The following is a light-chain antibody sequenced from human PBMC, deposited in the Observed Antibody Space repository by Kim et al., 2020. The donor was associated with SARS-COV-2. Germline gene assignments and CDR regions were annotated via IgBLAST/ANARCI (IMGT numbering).Light chain of an antibody. CDR3: QQYGNSPHT. CDR2: GAS. J-gene: IGKJ1*01. Sequence: EIVLTQSPGTLSLSPEERATLSCRASQSVSSSYLAWYQQKPGQAPRLLIYGASSRATGVPDRFSGSGSGTDFTLTITRLEPEDFAVYYCQQYGNSPHTFGQGTKVDIK. CDR1: QSVSSSY. V-gene: IGKV3-20*01.